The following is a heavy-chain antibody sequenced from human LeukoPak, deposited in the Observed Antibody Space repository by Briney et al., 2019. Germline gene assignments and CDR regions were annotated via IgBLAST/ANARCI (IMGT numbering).Heavy chain of an antibody. D-gene: IGHD2-2*01. V-gene: IGHV3-30-3*01. J-gene: IGHJ4*02. Sequence: GRSLRLSCAASGFTFSSYAMHWVRQAPGKGLEWVAVISYDGSNKYYADSVKGRFTISRDNSKNTLYLQMNSLRAEDTAVYYCATKAIPARVARYFDYWGQGTLVTVSS. CDR3: ATKAIPARVARYFDY. CDR1: GFTFSSYA. CDR2: ISYDGSNK.